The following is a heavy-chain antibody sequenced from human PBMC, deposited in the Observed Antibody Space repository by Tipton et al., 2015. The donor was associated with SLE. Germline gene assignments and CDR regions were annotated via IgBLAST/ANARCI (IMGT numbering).Heavy chain of an antibody. V-gene: IGHV4-34*01. CDR3: ARDGGQRVRSGTYDFYYYGLDV. J-gene: IGHJ6*02. D-gene: IGHD6-13*01. CDR1: GGFFSGYY. CDR2: INHSGSI. Sequence: TLSLTCAVSGGFFSGYYLTRIRQAPGTGLEWIGEINHSGSINYNPSLISRVSMSVDTSKNQFSLKLTSVTAADTAGYYCARDGGQRVRSGTYDFYYYGLDVWGHATTVSVSS.